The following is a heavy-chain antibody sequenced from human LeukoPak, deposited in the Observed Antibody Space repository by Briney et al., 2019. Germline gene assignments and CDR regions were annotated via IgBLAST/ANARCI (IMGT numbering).Heavy chain of an antibody. Sequence: PSETLSLTCAVYGVSFSGYYWSWIRQPPGKGLEWIGEINHSGSTNYNPSLKSRVTISVDTSKNQFSLKLSSVTAADTAVYYCARVGGLWFGESSFDYWGQGTLVTVSS. CDR1: GVSFSGYY. D-gene: IGHD3-10*01. V-gene: IGHV4-34*01. CDR2: INHSGST. J-gene: IGHJ4*02. CDR3: ARVGGLWFGESSFDY.